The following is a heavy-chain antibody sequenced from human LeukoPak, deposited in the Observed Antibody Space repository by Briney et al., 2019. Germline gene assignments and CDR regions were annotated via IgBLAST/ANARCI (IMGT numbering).Heavy chain of an antibody. CDR1: GYTFTGYY. J-gene: IGHJ5*02. V-gene: IGHV1-2*02. CDR3: ARDRQLGDNWFDP. D-gene: IGHD6-13*01. CDR2: INPNSGGT. Sequence: ASVKVSCRASGYTFTGYYMHWVGQAPGQGLEWMGWINPNSGGTNYAQKFQGRVTMTRDTSISTAYMELSRLRSDDTAVYYCARDRQLGDNWFDPWGQGTLVTVSS.